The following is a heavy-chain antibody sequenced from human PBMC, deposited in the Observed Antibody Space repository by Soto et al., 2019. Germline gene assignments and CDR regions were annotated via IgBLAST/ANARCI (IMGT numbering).Heavy chain of an antibody. D-gene: IGHD3-10*01. Sequence: GGSLRLSCAASGFTFSSYSMNWVRQAPGKGLEWVSYISSSSSTIYYADSVKGRFTISRDNAKNSLYLQMNSLRDEDTAVYYCARHMVRGLVATKYGMDVWRQGTTVTVSS. CDR3: ARHMVRGLVATKYGMDV. CDR2: ISSSSSTI. J-gene: IGHJ6*02. CDR1: GFTFSSYS. V-gene: IGHV3-48*02.